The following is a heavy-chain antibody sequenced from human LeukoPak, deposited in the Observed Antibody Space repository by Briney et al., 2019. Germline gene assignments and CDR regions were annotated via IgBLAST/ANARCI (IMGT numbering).Heavy chain of an antibody. Sequence: GGSLRLSCAASGFTFSSYSMNWVRQAPGKGLEWVAVISYDGSNKYYADSVKGRFTISRDNSKSTLYLQINSLRAEDTAVYHCATDLDHLYSRLDYWGQGTLVTVSS. V-gene: IGHV3-30-3*01. CDR2: ISYDGSNK. J-gene: IGHJ4*02. D-gene: IGHD6-13*01. CDR1: GFTFSSYS. CDR3: ATDLDHLYSRLDY.